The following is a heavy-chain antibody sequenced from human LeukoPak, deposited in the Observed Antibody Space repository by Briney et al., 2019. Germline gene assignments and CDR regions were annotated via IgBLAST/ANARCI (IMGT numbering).Heavy chain of an antibody. J-gene: IGHJ4*02. CDR1: GFTFSSYA. CDR3: ANGDYYDSSGYLNFDY. D-gene: IGHD3-22*01. CDR2: ISGSGGST. Sequence: GGSLRLSCAASGFTFSSYAMSWVRQAPGKGLEWVSAISGSGGSTYYADSVKGRFTISRDNSKNTLYLRMNSLRAEDTAVYYCANGDYYDSSGYLNFDYWGQGTLVTVSS. V-gene: IGHV3-23*01.